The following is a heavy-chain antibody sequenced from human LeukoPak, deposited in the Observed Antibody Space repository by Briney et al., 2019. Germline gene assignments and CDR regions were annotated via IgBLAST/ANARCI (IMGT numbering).Heavy chain of an antibody. D-gene: IGHD3-22*01. J-gene: IGHJ4*02. CDR1: GFTFSTYG. CDR2: ISYDGSNK. Sequence: GRSLRLSCAASGFTFSTYGMHWVRQAPGKGLEWVAVISYDGSNKYYADSVKGRFTISRDNSKNTLYLQMNSLRAEDTALYYCAKGDSGYYTFLDYWGQGTLVTVSS. V-gene: IGHV3-30*18. CDR3: AKGDSGYYTFLDY.